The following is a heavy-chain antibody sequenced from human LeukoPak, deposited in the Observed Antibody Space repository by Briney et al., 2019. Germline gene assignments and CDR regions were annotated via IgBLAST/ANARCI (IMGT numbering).Heavy chain of an antibody. CDR3: AKDRAWFGELLSSFGY. CDR2: ISGSGGST. Sequence: GGSLRLSCAASGFTFSSYAMSWVRQAPGKGLEWVSAISGSGGSTYYADSVKGRFTISRDNSKNTLYLQMNSLRAEDTAVYYCAKDRAWFGELLSSFGYWGQGTLVTVSS. V-gene: IGHV3-23*01. J-gene: IGHJ4*02. CDR1: GFTFSSYA. D-gene: IGHD3-10*01.